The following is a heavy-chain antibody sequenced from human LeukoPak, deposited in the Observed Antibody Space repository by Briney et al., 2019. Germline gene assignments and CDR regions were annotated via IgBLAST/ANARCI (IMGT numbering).Heavy chain of an antibody. CDR2: IIPIFGTA. V-gene: IGHV1-69*13. Sequence: GASVKVSCTASGGTFSSYAISWVRQAPGQGLEWMGGIIPIFGTANYAQKFQGRVTITADESTSTAYMELSSLRSEDTAVYSCAREVGSGPRNWGQGTLVTVSS. CDR3: AREVGSGPRN. CDR1: GGTFSSYA. J-gene: IGHJ4*02. D-gene: IGHD6-19*01.